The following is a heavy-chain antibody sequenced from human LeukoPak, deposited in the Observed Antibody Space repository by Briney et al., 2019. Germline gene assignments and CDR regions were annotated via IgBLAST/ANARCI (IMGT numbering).Heavy chain of an antibody. CDR3: AKDFRNEGARGIGYYYYMDV. D-gene: IGHD1-26*01. V-gene: IGHV3-30*04. J-gene: IGHJ6*03. CDR1: GFTFSTYA. Sequence: PGGSLRLSCAASGFTFSTYAMHWVRQAPGKGLEWVAVISYDGSSKYYADSVKGRFTISRDNSKNTLYLQMNSLRAEDTAVYYCAKDFRNEGARGIGYYYYMDVWGKGTTVTISS. CDR2: ISYDGSSK.